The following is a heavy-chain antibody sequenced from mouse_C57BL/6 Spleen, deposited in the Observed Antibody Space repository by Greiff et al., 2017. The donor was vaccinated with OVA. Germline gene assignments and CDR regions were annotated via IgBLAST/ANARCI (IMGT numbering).Heavy chain of an antibody. V-gene: IGHV5-17*01. CDR3: ATREAMDY. CDR1: GFTFSDYG. Sequence: EVKLMESGGGLVKPGGSLKLSCAASGFTFSDYGMHWVRQAPEKGLEWVAYISSGSSTIYYADTVKGRFTISRDNAKNTLFLQMTSLRSEDTAMYYCATREAMDYWGQGTSVTVSS. J-gene: IGHJ4*01. CDR2: ISSGSSTI.